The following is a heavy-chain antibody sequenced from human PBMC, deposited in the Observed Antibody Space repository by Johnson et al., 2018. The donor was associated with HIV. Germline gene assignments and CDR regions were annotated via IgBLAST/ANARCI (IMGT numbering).Heavy chain of an antibody. CDR1: GFTFSSYG. Sequence: VQLVASGGGVVQPGRSLRFSCAASGFTFSSYGMHWVRQAPGKGLEWVAVIWYDGSNKYYGDSVKGRFTISRDNAKDTLYLQMNSLRAEDTAVYYCAKDLFTEREDDVFDIGGQGTMVTVSS. CDR2: IWYDGSNK. J-gene: IGHJ3*02. CDR3: AKDLFTEREDDVFDI. D-gene: IGHD1-26*01. V-gene: IGHV3-33*06.